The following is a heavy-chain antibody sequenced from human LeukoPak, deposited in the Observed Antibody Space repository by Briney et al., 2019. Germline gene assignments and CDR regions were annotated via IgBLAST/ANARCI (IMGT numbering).Heavy chain of an antibody. CDR2: TYYRSKWYN. CDR1: GDSASSNSAA. Sequence: SQTLSLTCAISGDSASSNSAAWNWIRQSPSRGLEWLGRTYYRSKWYNDYAVSVKSRITINPDTSKNQFSLQLNSVTPEDTAVYYCARGSIVAADNNWFDPWGQGTLVTVSS. D-gene: IGHD6-13*01. CDR3: ARGSIVAADNNWFDP. J-gene: IGHJ5*02. V-gene: IGHV6-1*01.